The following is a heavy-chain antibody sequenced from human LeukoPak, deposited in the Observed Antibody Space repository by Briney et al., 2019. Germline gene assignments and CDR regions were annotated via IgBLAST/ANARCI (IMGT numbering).Heavy chain of an antibody. D-gene: IGHD3-10*01. Sequence: GESLKISCKGSGYSFTSYWIGWVRQMPGKGLEWMGIIYPGDSDTRYSPSFQGQVTISADKSISTAYLQWSSLKASDIAMYYCAISSGSGSYPRQRGLGWFDPWGQGTLVTVSS. CDR1: GYSFTSYW. V-gene: IGHV5-51*01. CDR2: IYPGDSDT. J-gene: IGHJ5*02. CDR3: AISSGSGSYPRQRGLGWFDP.